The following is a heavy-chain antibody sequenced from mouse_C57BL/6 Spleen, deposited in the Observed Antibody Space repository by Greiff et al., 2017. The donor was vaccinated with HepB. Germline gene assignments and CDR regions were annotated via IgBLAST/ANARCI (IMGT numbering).Heavy chain of an antibody. J-gene: IGHJ2*01. CDR1: GFTFSDAW. CDR2: IRNKANNHAT. CDR3: TRQVGHYYFDY. Sequence: EVMLVESGGGLVQPGGSMKLSCAASGFTFSDAWMDWVRQSPEKGLEWVAEIRNKANNHATYYAESVKGRFTISRDDSKSSVYLQMNSLRAEDTGIYYCTRQVGHYYFDYWGQGTTLTVSS. D-gene: IGHD4-1*02. V-gene: IGHV6-6*01.